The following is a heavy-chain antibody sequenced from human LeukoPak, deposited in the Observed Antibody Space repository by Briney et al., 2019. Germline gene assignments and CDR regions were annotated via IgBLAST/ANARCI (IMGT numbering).Heavy chain of an antibody. Sequence: PSETLSLTCAVYGGSFSGYYWSWIRQPPGKGLEWIGEINHSGSTNYNPSLKSRVTISVDTSKNQFSLKLSSVTAADTAVYYCARGTPFGVVPYFDYWGQGTLVTVSS. CDR3: ARGTPFGVVPYFDY. CDR1: GGSFSGYY. V-gene: IGHV4-34*01. J-gene: IGHJ4*02. CDR2: INHSGST. D-gene: IGHD3-3*01.